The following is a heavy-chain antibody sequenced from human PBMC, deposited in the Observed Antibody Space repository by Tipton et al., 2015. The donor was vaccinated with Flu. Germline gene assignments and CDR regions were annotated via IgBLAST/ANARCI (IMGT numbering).Heavy chain of an antibody. J-gene: IGHJ5*02. CDR2: IFHSGNT. CDR3: ARRDYSNYVSEPNNWFDP. V-gene: IGHV4-39*07. CDR1: GDSIRGGNYY. D-gene: IGHD4-11*01. Sequence: GLVKPSETLSLSCTVSGDSIRGGNYYWDWIRQPPGKGLEWIGSIFHSGNTYHNQSLKGRVTISVDTSKNQFSLKLTSVTAADTAVYYCARRDYSNYVSEPNNWFDPWGQGTLVTVSS.